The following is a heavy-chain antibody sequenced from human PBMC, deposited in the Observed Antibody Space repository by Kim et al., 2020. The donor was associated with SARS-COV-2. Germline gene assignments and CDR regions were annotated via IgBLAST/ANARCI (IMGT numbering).Heavy chain of an antibody. J-gene: IGHJ6*03. Sequence: ASVKVSCKASVYTFTSYAMNCVQDTPGKGLKRIGVSNTNTGTPTYAPVCTGRFGLSSATSFSKAYLQISSLMAEDTAVYYCARDSEADGDYGYYYYYMDVWGKGATVTVSS. CDR2: SNTNTGTP. CDR1: VYTFTSYA. V-gene: IGHV7-4-1*02. D-gene: IGHD4-17*01. CDR3: ARDSEADGDYGYYYYYMDV.